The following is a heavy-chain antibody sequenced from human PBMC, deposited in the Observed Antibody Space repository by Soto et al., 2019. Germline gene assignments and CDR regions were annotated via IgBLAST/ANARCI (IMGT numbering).Heavy chain of an antibody. CDR2: IIPIFGTA. J-gene: IGHJ6*01. Sequence: SVKGSCNSSGGPFSSYAISWVRQAPGQGLEWIGGIIPIFGTANYAQKFHGRVTITADESTSTAYMELSRLRSEDTAVYYCAGPGYSYGYEDISSGMDVWGQGTTVTVSS. CDR1: GGPFSSYA. D-gene: IGHD5-18*01. CDR3: AGPGYSYGYEDISSGMDV. V-gene: IGHV1-69*13.